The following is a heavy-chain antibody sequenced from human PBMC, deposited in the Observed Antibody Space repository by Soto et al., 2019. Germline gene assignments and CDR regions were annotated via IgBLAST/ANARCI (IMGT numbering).Heavy chain of an antibody. Sequence: GGSLRLSCAASGFTFSSYAMSWVRQAPGKGLEWVSAISGSGGSTYYADSVKGRFTISRDNSKNTLYLQMNSLRAEDTAVYYCAKGYCSGGSCYPTTLYYCMDVWGKGTTVTVSS. V-gene: IGHV3-23*01. CDR3: AKGYCSGGSCYPTTLYYCMDV. CDR2: ISGSGGST. J-gene: IGHJ6*03. D-gene: IGHD2-15*01. CDR1: GFTFSSYA.